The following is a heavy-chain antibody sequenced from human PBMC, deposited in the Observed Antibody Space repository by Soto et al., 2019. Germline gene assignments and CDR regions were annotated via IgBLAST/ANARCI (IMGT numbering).Heavy chain of an antibody. D-gene: IGHD5-12*01. J-gene: IGHJ6*03. V-gene: IGHV4-31*03. CDR3: ARKDSGYADYMDV. CDR1: GGSISRGGYY. Sequence: QVQLQESGPGLVKPSQTLSLTCTVSGGSISRGGYYWSWIRQHPGKGLEWIGYIYYSGGTYYNPSLKSRVTISVATSENQFALRLSSVTAADTAVYYCARKDSGYADYMDVWGKGTTVTVSS. CDR2: IYYSGGT.